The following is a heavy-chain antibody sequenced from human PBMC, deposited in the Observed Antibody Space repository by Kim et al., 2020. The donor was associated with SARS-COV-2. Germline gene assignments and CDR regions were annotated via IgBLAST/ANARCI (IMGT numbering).Heavy chain of an antibody. D-gene: IGHD2-21*01. Sequence: GGSLRLSCAASGFTFSSYGMHWVRQAPGKGLEWVAVISYDGSNKYYADSVKGRFTISRDNSKNTLYLQMNSLRAEDTAVYYCAKGDLGGDNWFDPWGQGTLVTVSS. V-gene: IGHV3-30*18. CDR3: AKGDLGGDNWFDP. CDR1: GFTFSSYG. CDR2: ISYDGSNK. J-gene: IGHJ5*02.